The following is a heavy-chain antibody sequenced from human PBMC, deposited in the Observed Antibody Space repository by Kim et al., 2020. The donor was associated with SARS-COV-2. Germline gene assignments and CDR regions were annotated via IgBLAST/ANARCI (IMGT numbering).Heavy chain of an antibody. D-gene: IGHD3-22*01. J-gene: IGHJ4*02. CDR1: GFTFSSYE. V-gene: IGHV3-48*03. Sequence: GGSLRLSCAASGFTFSSYEMNWVRQAPGKGLEWVSYISSSGSTIYYADSVKGRFTISRDNAKNSLYLQMNSLRAEDTAVYYCARDRVEAYYYDSSGFDYWGQGTLVTVSS. CDR2: ISSSGSTI. CDR3: ARDRVEAYYYDSSGFDY.